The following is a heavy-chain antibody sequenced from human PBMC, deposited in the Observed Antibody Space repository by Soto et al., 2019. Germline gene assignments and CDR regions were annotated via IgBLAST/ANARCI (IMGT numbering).Heavy chain of an antibody. CDR1: GGSMSSYY. Sequence: SXTLSLTCTVSGGSMSSYYWSWIRQPPGKGLEWIGYIYYSGSTNYNPSLKSRVTISVDTSKNQFSLKLSSVTAADTAVYYCARQATVTYIDYWGQGTLVTVSS. D-gene: IGHD4-17*01. CDR2: IYYSGST. J-gene: IGHJ4*02. V-gene: IGHV4-59*08. CDR3: ARQATVTYIDY.